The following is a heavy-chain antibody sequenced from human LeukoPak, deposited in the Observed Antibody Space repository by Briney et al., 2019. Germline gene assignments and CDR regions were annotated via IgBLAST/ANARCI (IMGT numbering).Heavy chain of an antibody. CDR3: ARNQEKAFGI. Sequence: SETLSLTCAVSGGSSSRNNWWSWVRQPPGKGLEWVGEIYDGGNTNYNPSLKSRVTISVDKSKNQFSLKLSSVTAADTAVYYCARNQEKAFGIWGQGTMVTVSS. CDR1: GGSSSRNNW. V-gene: IGHV4-4*02. J-gene: IGHJ3*02. CDR2: IYDGGNT.